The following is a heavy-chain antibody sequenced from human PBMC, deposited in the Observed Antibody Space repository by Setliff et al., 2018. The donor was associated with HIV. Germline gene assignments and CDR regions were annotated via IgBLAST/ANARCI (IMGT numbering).Heavy chain of an antibody. Sequence: PSETLSLTCAVSGYSISSGYYWGWIRQPPGKGLEWIGYIYYSGSTYYNPSLKSRVTISVDTSKNQFSLKLNSVTAADTAVYYCARTRGYTYGYIDSWAQGTLVTVSS. D-gene: IGHD5-18*01. CDR2: IYYSGST. J-gene: IGHJ4*02. CDR1: GYSISSGYY. CDR3: ARTRGYTYGYIDS. V-gene: IGHV4-38-2*01.